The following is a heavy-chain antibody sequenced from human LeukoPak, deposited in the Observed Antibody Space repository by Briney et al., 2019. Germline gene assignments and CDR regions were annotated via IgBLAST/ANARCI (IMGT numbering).Heavy chain of an antibody. J-gene: IGHJ5*02. CDR3: SRESGPYCPFGH. CDR2: ISLRGRT. Sequence: PSGTLSLTCGVSGGSITTTNFWSWVRQPPGGGLEWIGEISLRGRTQYNPSLKSRVNISIGESKNHLYLSLASVTAADTAVYYCSRESGPYCPFGHWGQGTLVAVTS. CDR1: GGSITTTNF. D-gene: IGHD1-26*01. V-gene: IGHV4-4*02.